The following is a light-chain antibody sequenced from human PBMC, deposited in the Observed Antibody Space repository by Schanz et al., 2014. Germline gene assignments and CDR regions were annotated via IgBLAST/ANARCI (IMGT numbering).Light chain of an antibody. CDR3: QQYNTWPPTLT. V-gene: IGKV1-8*01. CDR2: GAS. Sequence: AIRMTQSPASLSASTGDRVTITCRASQDISSSLAWYQQRPGKAPELLIHGASNLQSGVPSRFNGSGSGTEFTLTISSLQSEDFAVYYCQQYNTWPPTLTFGQGTRVEIK. J-gene: IGKJ1*01. CDR1: QDISSS.